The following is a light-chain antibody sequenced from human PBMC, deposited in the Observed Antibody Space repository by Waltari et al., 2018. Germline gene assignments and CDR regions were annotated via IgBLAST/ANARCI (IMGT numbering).Light chain of an antibody. CDR1: NNDVGTYDL. J-gene: IGLJ3*02. Sequence: QSALTQPASMSASPGQSITISCTATNNDVGTYDLVSWYQQHPGRAPKLLIFQGTKRPSEVSGRFSGSKSADKASLTISGLQPEDEADYYCCSYAGTWLFGGGTKVTVL. V-gene: IGLV2-23*01. CDR3: CSYAGTWL. CDR2: QGT.